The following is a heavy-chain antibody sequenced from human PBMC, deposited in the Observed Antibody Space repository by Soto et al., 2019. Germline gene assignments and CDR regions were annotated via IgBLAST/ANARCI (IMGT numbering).Heavy chain of an antibody. D-gene: IGHD1-26*01. J-gene: IGHJ4*02. CDR1: GFTFSSYA. V-gene: IGHV3-23*01. CDR3: ARRGSGSDYDY. Sequence: EVQLLQSGGGLVQPGGSLSLSCAASGFTFSSYAMSWVSQAPGKGREWVSVISGSGDSTYYADSVKGRFTISRDNSKDTLYLQMTSLRAEDTDVYYCARRGSGSDYDYWGQGTVVTVSS. CDR2: ISGSGDST.